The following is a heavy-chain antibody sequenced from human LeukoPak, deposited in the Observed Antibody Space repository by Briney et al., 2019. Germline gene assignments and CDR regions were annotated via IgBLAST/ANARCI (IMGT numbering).Heavy chain of an antibody. D-gene: IGHD3-22*01. V-gene: IGHV3-43*02. Sequence: GGSLRLSCAASGFRFDDYPMHWVRQAPGGGLEWVSLISGDGGGTYYNDSVKGRFTTSRENSKNSLFLQMNNLRTEDTALYFCARDRPFTYYDSTGVLDYWGQGILVTVSS. CDR3: ARDRPFTYYDSTGVLDY. J-gene: IGHJ4*02. CDR2: ISGDGGGT. CDR1: GFRFDDYP.